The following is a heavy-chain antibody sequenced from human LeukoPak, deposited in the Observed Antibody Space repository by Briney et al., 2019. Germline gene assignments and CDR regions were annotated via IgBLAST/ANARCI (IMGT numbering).Heavy chain of an antibody. Sequence: ASVKVSCKASGYTFTSYGISWVRQATGQGLEWMGWISAYNGNTNYAQKIQGRVTMTTDTSTSTAYMELRSLRSDDTAVYYCARVYSSGWPAGSWFDPWGQGTLVTVSS. CDR3: ARVYSSGWPAGSWFDP. J-gene: IGHJ5*02. D-gene: IGHD6-19*01. V-gene: IGHV1-18*01. CDR1: GYTFTSYG. CDR2: ISAYNGNT.